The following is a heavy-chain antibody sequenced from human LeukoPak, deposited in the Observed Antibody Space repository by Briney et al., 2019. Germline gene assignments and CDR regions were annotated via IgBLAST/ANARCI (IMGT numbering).Heavy chain of an antibody. D-gene: IGHD3-10*01. J-gene: IGHJ4*02. CDR1: GFTVSSNY. V-gene: IGHV3-11*04. CDR3: ARDYFGAGILDY. CDR2: ISSSGSTI. Sequence: GGSLRLSCAASGFTVSSNYMSWVRQAPGKGLEWVSYISSSGSTIYYGDSVKGRFTISRDNAKNSLYLQMNSLRAEDTAVYYCARDYFGAGILDYWGQGTLVSVSS.